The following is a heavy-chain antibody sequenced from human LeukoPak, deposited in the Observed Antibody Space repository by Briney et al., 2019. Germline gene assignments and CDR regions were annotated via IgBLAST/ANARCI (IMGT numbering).Heavy chain of an antibody. CDR1: GGSISSYY. CDR3: VRGIYSGYDRSFDS. CDR2: IHYSGTT. V-gene: IGHV4-59*01. J-gene: IGHJ4*02. D-gene: IGHD5-12*01. Sequence: SETLSLTCTISGGSISSYYWNWIRQPPGKGLEWIGYIHYSGTTNHNPSLKGRVTISVDTSKNQLSLKLTSVTAADTAVYYCVRGIYSGYDRSFDSWGQGTLVTVSS.